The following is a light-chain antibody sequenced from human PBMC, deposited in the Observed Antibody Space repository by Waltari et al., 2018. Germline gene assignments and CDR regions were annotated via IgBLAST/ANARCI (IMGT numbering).Light chain of an antibody. CDR2: LGS. J-gene: IGKJ1*01. Sequence: DIVMTQSPLSLSVTPGEPASIPCRSSQSLLYSNGDYHMDWYLQKPGQSPQLLIYLGSHRASGVPDGFSGSRSGTDFTLRISRVEAEDIGVYYCMQRLQTPWTFGQGTKVEIK. V-gene: IGKV2-28*01. CDR1: QSLLYSNGDYH. CDR3: MQRLQTPWT.